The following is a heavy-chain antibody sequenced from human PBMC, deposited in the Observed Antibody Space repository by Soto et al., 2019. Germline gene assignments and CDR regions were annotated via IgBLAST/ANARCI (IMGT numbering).Heavy chain of an antibody. CDR3: ARDPFWSGFHGMDV. CDR2: ISSSGSTI. CDR1: GFTFSDYY. D-gene: IGHD3-3*01. J-gene: IGHJ6*02. V-gene: IGHV3-11*01. Sequence: PGGSLRLSCAASGFTFSDYYMNWIRQAPGKGLEWVSYISSSGSTIYYADSVKGRFTISRDNAKNSLWLQMNSLRAEDTAMYYCARDPFWSGFHGMDVWGQGTTVTVS.